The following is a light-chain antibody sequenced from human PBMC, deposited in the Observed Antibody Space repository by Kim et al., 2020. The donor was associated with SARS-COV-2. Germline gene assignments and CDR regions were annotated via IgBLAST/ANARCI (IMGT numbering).Light chain of an antibody. CDR2: QDN. Sequence: SYELTQPPSVSVSPGQTASITCSADKLGDKYACWYQQKPGQSPVVVIYQDNKRPSGIPERFSGSNSGNTATLTISGTQAMDEADYYSQAWDSSSVVVFGGGTRLTVL. CDR3: QAWDSSSVVV. J-gene: IGLJ3*02. V-gene: IGLV3-1*01. CDR1: KLGDKY.